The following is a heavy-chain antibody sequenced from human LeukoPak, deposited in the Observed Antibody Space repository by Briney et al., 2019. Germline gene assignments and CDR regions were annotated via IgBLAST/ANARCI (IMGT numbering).Heavy chain of an antibody. V-gene: IGHV3-7*03. CDR1: GFTFSRYW. D-gene: IGHD3-9*01. Sequence: GGSLRLSCAASGFTFSRYWMSWVRQAPGKGLEWVANIKQDGIEKYYVDSVRGRLTISRDNVKNSLFLQMNSLRAEGTAVYYCASGGYFDWRPLDYWGQGTLVTVSS. CDR3: ASGGYFDWRPLDY. J-gene: IGHJ4*02. CDR2: IKQDGIEK.